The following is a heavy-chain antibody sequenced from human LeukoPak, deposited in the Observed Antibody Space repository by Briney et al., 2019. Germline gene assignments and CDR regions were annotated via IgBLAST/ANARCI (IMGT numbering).Heavy chain of an antibody. CDR2: ISSSSSTI. CDR3: ARSHKQQLVDFDY. D-gene: IGHD6-13*01. J-gene: IGHJ4*02. CDR1: GFTFSSYS. Sequence: GGSLRLSCAASGFTFSSYSMNWVRQAPGRGLEWVSYISSSSSTIYYADSVKGRFTISRDNAKNSLYLQMNSLRAEDTAVYYCARSHKQQLVDFDYWGQGTLVTVSS. V-gene: IGHV3-48*01.